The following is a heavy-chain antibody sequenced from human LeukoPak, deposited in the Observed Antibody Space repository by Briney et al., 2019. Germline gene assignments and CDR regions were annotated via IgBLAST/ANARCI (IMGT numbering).Heavy chain of an antibody. D-gene: IGHD3-22*01. Sequence: ASVKVSCKASGYTFTSYGISWVRQAPGQGLEWMEWISAYNGNTNYAQKLQGRVTMTTDTSTSTAYMELRSLRSDDTAVYYCAMYYYDTSGPYVGAFDIWGQGTMVTVSS. CDR1: GYTFTSYG. J-gene: IGHJ3*02. CDR3: AMYYYDTSGPYVGAFDI. CDR2: ISAYNGNT. V-gene: IGHV1-18*01.